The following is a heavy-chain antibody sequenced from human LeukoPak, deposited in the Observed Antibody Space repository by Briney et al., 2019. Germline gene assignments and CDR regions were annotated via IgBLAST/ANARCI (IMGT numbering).Heavy chain of an antibody. Sequence: GASVKVSCKASGYTFTSYGISWVRQAPGQGLEWMGWISAYNGNTNYAQKLQGRVTMTADTSTSTAYMELRSLRSDDTAVYYCARDDRPVLPAAMSGWFDPWGQGTLVTVSS. CDR2: ISAYNGNT. V-gene: IGHV1-18*01. J-gene: IGHJ5*02. CDR1: GYTFTSYG. D-gene: IGHD2-2*01. CDR3: ARDDRPVLPAAMSGWFDP.